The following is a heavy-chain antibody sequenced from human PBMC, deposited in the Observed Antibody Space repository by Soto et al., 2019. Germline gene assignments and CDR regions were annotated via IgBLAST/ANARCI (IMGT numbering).Heavy chain of an antibody. CDR2: ISDSGTT. Sequence: AGGSLRLSCAASGFTFRTYAMIWVRQAPGKGLEWVSTISDSGTTYYANSVKGRFTISRDNSRNTLDLQMNSLRVEDTAVYYCAKGGEGSCSRTSCLYFSDSWGQGTLVTVSS. CDR1: GFTFRTYA. V-gene: IGHV3-23*01. J-gene: IGHJ5*02. CDR3: AKGGEGSCSRTSCLYFSDS. D-gene: IGHD2-2*01.